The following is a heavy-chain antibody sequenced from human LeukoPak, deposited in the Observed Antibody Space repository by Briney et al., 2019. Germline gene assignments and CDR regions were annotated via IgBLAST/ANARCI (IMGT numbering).Heavy chain of an antibody. Sequence: SETLSLTCTVSGGSIRTYYWSWIRQPPGKGLEWIGYINYSGTTKYNPSPKSRVTILVDTSKNQFSLKLSSVTAADTAVYYCARILNQDDFWSGYSYYYYMDVWGKGTTVTVSS. V-gene: IGHV4-59*08. D-gene: IGHD3-3*01. J-gene: IGHJ6*03. CDR2: INYSGTT. CDR3: ARILNQDDFWSGYSYYYYMDV. CDR1: GGSIRTYY.